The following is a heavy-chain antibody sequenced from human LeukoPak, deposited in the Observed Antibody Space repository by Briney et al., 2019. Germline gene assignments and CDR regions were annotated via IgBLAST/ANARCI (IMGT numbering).Heavy chain of an antibody. Sequence: GSLRLSCAASGFTFSNAWMSWVRQAPGKGLEWVGRIKSKTDGGTTDYAAPVKGRFTISRDDSKNTLYLQMNSLRAEDTAVYYCARETYSSGWYFDYWGQGTLVTVSS. D-gene: IGHD6-19*01. CDR2: IKSKTDGGTT. J-gene: IGHJ4*02. CDR3: ARETYSSGWYFDY. CDR1: GFTFSNAW. V-gene: IGHV3-15*01.